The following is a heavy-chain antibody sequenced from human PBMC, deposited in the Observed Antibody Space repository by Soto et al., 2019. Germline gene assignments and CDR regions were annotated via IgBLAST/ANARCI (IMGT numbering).Heavy chain of an antibody. J-gene: IGHJ6*02. D-gene: IGHD1-26*01. Sequence: QVQLVESGGGVVQPGRSLRLSCAASGFTFSSYGMHWVRQAPGKGLEWVAVISYDGSNKYYADSVKGRFTISRDNSKNTLYLQINSLRAEDTAVYYCAKDTTSWYYYYGMDVWGQGTTVTVSS. V-gene: IGHV3-30*18. CDR3: AKDTTSWYYYYGMDV. CDR2: ISYDGSNK. CDR1: GFTFSSYG.